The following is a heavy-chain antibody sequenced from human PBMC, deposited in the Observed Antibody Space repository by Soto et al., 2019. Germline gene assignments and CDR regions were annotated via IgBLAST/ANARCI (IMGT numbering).Heavy chain of an antibody. CDR3: ASANGYSYGPSPLYYYSYGMDV. CDR1: GGTFSSYA. Sequence: QVQLVQSGAEVKKPGSSVKVSCKASGGTFSSYAISWVRQAPGQGLEWMGGIIPIFGTANYAQKFQGRVTSTAAEYKRTAYMELSSLRSEDTAVYYCASANGYSYGPSPLYYYSYGMDVWGQGTTVTGSS. CDR2: IIPIFGTA. D-gene: IGHD5-18*01. J-gene: IGHJ6*02. V-gene: IGHV1-69*12.